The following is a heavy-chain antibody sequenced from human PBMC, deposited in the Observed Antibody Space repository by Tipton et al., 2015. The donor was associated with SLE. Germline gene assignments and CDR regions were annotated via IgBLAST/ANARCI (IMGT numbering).Heavy chain of an antibody. J-gene: IGHJ6*01. CDR2: IFYSGTT. D-gene: IGHD2-2*01. CDR1: GGSVSSGSYY. V-gene: IGHV4-30-4*01. Sequence: TLSLTCTVSGGSVSSGSYYWSWIRQPPGKGLEWIGYIFYSGTTYYNPSLKSRVTMSVDTSKNQFSLKLSSVTAADTAVYYRASMIVVIPVEARRDGMDVWGQGTTVTVSS. CDR3: ASMIVVIPVEARRDGMDV.